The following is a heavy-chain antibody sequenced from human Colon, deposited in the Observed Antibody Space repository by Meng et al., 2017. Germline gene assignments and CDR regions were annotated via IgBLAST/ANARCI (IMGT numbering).Heavy chain of an antibody. Sequence: GESLKISCAASGFTFSSYAMHWVRQAPGKGLEWVAVISYDGSNKYYADSVKGRFTISRDNSKNTLYLQMNSLRAADTAVYYCARDSYEEYYYDSSGYYWEFDYWAQG. CDR1: GFTFSSYA. CDR2: ISYDGSNK. J-gene: IGHJ4*02. CDR3: ARDSYEEYYYDSSGYYWEFDY. V-gene: IGHV3-30*04. D-gene: IGHD3-22*01.